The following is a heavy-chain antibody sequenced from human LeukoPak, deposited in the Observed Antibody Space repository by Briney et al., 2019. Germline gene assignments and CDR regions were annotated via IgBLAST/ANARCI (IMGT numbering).Heavy chain of an antibody. V-gene: IGHV3-23*01. CDR1: GFTFSSYA. Sequence: GGSLRLSCAASGFTFSSYAMSWVRQAPGKGLEWVSAISGSGGSTYYADSVKGRFTISRDNSKNTLYLQMNSLRAEDTAVYYCAKDWPITMVRGSGFDYWGQGTLVTVSS. D-gene: IGHD3-10*01. J-gene: IGHJ4*02. CDR3: AKDWPITMVRGSGFDY. CDR2: ISGSGGST.